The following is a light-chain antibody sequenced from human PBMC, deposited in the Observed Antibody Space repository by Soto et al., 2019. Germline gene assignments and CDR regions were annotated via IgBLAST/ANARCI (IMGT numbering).Light chain of an antibody. J-gene: IGKJ4*01. V-gene: IGKV3-11*01. Sequence: EIVLTQSPATLSLSPGERATLSCRASQNINSYLAWYQQKPGQAPRLLIYATSNRATGIPARFSGSGSGTDFALTISSLEPEDFATYYCQQVNVYPSTFGGGTKVDIK. CDR2: ATS. CDR1: QNINSY. CDR3: QQVNVYPST.